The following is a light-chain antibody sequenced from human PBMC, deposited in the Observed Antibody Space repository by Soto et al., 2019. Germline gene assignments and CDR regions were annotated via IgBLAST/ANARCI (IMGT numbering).Light chain of an antibody. CDR1: QSISSW. CDR3: QQYNSYWT. CDR2: DAS. J-gene: IGKJ1*01. V-gene: IGKV1-5*01. Sequence: EIQMTQSPSPLSASVGDRVTTTCRASQSISSWLAWYQQKPGKAPKLLIYDASSLESGVPSRFSGSGSGTEFTLTISSLQPDYFATYYCQQYNSYWTFAQGTKVDIK.